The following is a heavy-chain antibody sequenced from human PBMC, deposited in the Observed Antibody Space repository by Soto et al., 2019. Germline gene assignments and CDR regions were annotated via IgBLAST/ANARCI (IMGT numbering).Heavy chain of an antibody. Sequence: QITLKESGPSLVKPTQTLTLTCTFSGFSLSTSGVGVGWIRLPPGKALDWLALIYWNDDKRYSPSLKSRLTITIDTSKNQVVLTVTNMDPVDTATYYCVHSRVAVAAYRAFDIWGQGTMVTVSS. J-gene: IGHJ3*02. CDR1: GFSLSTSGVG. CDR2: IYWNDDK. CDR3: VHSRVAVAAYRAFDI. V-gene: IGHV2-5*01. D-gene: IGHD6-19*01.